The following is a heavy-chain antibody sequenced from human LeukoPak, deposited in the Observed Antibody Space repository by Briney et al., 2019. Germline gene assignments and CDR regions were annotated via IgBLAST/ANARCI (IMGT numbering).Heavy chain of an antibody. CDR2: ISGSGGST. J-gene: IGHJ4*02. CDR3: AGTGSLRYFDWLLYHFDY. CDR1: GFTFSSYA. V-gene: IGHV3-23*01. D-gene: IGHD3-9*01. Sequence: GSLRLSCAASGFTFSSYAMSWVCQAPGKGLEWVSAISGSGGSTYYADSVKGRFTISRDNSKNTLYLQMNSLRAEDTAVYYCAGTGSLRYFDWLLYHFDYWGQGTLVTVSS.